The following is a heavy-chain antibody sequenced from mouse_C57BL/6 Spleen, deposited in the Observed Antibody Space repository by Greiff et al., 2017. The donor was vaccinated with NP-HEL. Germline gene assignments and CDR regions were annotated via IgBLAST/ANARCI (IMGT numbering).Heavy chain of an antibody. Sequence: EVQGVESGPGLVKPSQSLSLTCTVTGYSITSGYGWNWIRQFPGNKLEWMCYISYSGSTKYNPSLKSRISITRDTSKNQFFLQLNSVTTEDTATYCCARTTRIKYCVQGTTLTVSS. V-gene: IGHV3-2*02. D-gene: IGHD1-1*01. CDR3: ARTTRIKY. CDR2: ISYSGST. J-gene: IGHJ2*01. CDR1: GYSITSGYG.